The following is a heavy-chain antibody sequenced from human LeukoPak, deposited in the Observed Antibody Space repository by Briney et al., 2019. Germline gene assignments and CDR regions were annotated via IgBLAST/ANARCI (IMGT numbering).Heavy chain of an antibody. CDR1: GFSFSNSA. V-gene: IGHV3-23*01. CDR2: IGGGGSS. CDR3: VKGVTVVRGSREFDY. Sequence: PGGSLRLSCTASGFSFSNSAMTWVRQAPGKGLEWVSSIGGGGSSYYAGSVKGRFTISRDNSKNTVYLQMNNLRAEDTAIFYCVKGVTVVRGSREFDYWGQGTLVTVSS. J-gene: IGHJ4*02. D-gene: IGHD3-10*01.